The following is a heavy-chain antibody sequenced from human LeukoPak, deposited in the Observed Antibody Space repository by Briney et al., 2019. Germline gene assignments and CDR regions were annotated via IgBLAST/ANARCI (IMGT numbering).Heavy chain of an antibody. CDR2: ISSSSSYI. Sequence: GGSLRLSCAASGFTFSSYSMNWVRQAPGKGLEWVSSISSSSSYIYYADSVKGRFTISRDNAKNSLYLQMNSLRAEDTAVYYRAREGRVAAAAEDYWGQGTLVTVSS. J-gene: IGHJ4*02. D-gene: IGHD2-2*01. CDR3: AREGRVAAAAEDY. V-gene: IGHV3-21*01. CDR1: GFTFSSYS.